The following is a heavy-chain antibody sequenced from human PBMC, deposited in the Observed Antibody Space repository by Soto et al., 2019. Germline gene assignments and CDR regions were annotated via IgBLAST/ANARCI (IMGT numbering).Heavy chain of an antibody. Sequence: SETLSLTCTVSGGSISSSSYYWGWIRQPPGKGLEWIGSIYYSGSTYYNPSLKSRVTISVDTSKNQFSLKLSSVTAADTAVYYCARVGYCTNGVCIREYYFDYWGQGTLVTVSS. CDR3: ARVGYCTNGVCIREYYFDY. V-gene: IGHV4-39*01. D-gene: IGHD2-8*01. CDR1: GGSISSSSYY. J-gene: IGHJ4*02. CDR2: IYYSGST.